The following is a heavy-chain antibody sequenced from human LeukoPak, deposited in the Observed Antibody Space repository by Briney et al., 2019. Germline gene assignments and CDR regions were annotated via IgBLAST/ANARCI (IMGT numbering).Heavy chain of an antibody. CDR3: AKENPLVTMAY. Sequence: GSLRLSCAASGFTFSSYGMHWFRQAPGKGLEWVAFIRYDGSNKYYADSVKGRFTISRDNSKNTLFLQMNSLRAEDTAIYYCAKENPLVTMAYWGQGTLVTVSS. CDR1: GFTFSSYG. J-gene: IGHJ4*02. D-gene: IGHD4/OR15-4a*01. V-gene: IGHV3-30*02. CDR2: IRYDGSNK.